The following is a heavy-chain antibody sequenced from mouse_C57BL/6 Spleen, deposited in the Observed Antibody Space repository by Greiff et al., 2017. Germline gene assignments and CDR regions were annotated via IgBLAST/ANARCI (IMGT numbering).Heavy chain of an antibody. Sequence: EVKVVESGGDLVKPGGSLKLSCAASGFTFSSYGMSWVRQTPDKRLEWVATISSGGSYTYYPDSVKGRFTISSDNAKNTLYLQMSSLKSEDTAMYYCASYYYGSNYFDYWGQGTTLTVSS. CDR1: GFTFSSYG. CDR3: ASYYYGSNYFDY. J-gene: IGHJ2*01. CDR2: ISSGGSYT. V-gene: IGHV5-6*01. D-gene: IGHD1-1*01.